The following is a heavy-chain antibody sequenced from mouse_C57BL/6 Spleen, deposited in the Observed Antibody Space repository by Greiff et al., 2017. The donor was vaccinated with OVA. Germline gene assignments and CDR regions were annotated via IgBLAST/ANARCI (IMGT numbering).Heavy chain of an antibody. CDR1: GFNIKDDY. D-gene: IGHD1-1*01. CDR2: IDPENGDT. Sequence: EVKLEESGAELVRPGASVKLSCTASGFNIKDDYMHWVKQRPEQGLEWIGWIDPENGDTEYASKFQGKATITADTSSNTAYLQLSSLTSEDTAVYYCLYGSSYGYFDVWGTGTTVTVSS. J-gene: IGHJ1*03. V-gene: IGHV14-4*01. CDR3: LYGSSYGYFDV.